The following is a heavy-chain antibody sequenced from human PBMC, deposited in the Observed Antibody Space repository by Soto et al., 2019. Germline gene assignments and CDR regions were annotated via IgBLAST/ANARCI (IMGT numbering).Heavy chain of an antibody. Sequence: GGSLRLSCAASGFTFSSYGMHWVRQAPGKGLEWVAVISYDGSNKYYADSVKGRFTISRDNSKNTLYLQMNSLRAEDTAVYYCAPAHSSSWYLIDYWGQGTLVTVSS. CDR2: ISYDGSNK. CDR3: APAHSSSWYLIDY. CDR1: GFTFSSYG. V-gene: IGHV3-30*03. J-gene: IGHJ4*02. D-gene: IGHD6-13*01.